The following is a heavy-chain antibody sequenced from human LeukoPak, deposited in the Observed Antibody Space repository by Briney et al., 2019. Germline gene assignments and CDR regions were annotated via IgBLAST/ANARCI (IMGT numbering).Heavy chain of an antibody. Sequence: PGGSLRLSCAASGFTFSSYGMHWGRQAPGKGLEWVAVISYDGSNKYYADSVKGRFTISRDNAKNSLYLQMNSLRAEDTAVYYCARDGAFTIFGVVTEDVWGKGTTVTVSS. CDR1: GFTFSSYG. CDR3: ARDGAFTIFGVVTEDV. D-gene: IGHD3-3*01. V-gene: IGHV3-30*03. CDR2: ISYDGSNK. J-gene: IGHJ6*04.